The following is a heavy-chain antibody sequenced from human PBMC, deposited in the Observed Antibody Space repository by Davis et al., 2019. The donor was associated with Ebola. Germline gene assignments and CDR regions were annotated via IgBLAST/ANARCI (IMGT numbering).Heavy chain of an antibody. Sequence: GGSLRLSCAASGFTFSSYAMTWARQAPGKGLEWVSAVTSSGGGTYYADSVKGRFTISRDNSKNTLYLQMNGLRVEYTAIYYCAKDTSNIWFDVWGQGTNVTVSS. D-gene: IGHD1-26*01. CDR1: GFTFSSYA. CDR2: VTSSGGGT. CDR3: AKDTSNIWFDV. V-gene: IGHV3-23*01. J-gene: IGHJ3*01.